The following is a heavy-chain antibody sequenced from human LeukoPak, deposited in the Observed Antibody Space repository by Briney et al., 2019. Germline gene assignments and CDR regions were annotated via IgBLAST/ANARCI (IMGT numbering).Heavy chain of an antibody. Sequence: GESLKISCKGSGYSFTNYWIAWVRQMPGKGLEWMGIIYPGDSDTRYSPSFQGQVTTSADKSISTAYLQWGSLKASDTAFYYCARRDSSIDYWGQGTLVTVSS. V-gene: IGHV5-51*01. CDR2: IYPGDSDT. J-gene: IGHJ4*02. CDR1: GYSFTNYW. D-gene: IGHD6-13*01. CDR3: ARRDSSIDY.